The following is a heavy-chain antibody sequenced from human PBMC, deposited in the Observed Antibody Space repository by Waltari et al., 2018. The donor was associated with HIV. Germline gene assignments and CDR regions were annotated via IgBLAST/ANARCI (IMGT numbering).Heavy chain of an antibody. CDR1: GGSISSGSYY. CDR2: IYTSGST. V-gene: IGHV4-61*02. Sequence: QVQLQESGPGLVKPSQTLSLTCTVSGGSISSGSYYWSWIRQPAGTGLEWIGRIYTSGSTNYNPSLKIRVTISVDTSKNQFSLKLSSVTAADTAVYYCARSHSSSWYARFDPWGQGTLVTVSS. CDR3: ARSHSSSWYARFDP. J-gene: IGHJ5*02. D-gene: IGHD6-13*01.